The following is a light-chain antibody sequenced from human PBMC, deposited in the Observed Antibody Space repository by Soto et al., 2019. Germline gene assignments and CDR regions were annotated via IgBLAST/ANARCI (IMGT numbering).Light chain of an antibody. V-gene: IGLV1-40*01. CDR1: SSNIGAGYD. CDR2: GNS. CDR3: QSYDSSLSGWV. Sequence: QSVLTQPPPVSGAPGQRVTISCTGSSSNIGAGYDVHWYQPLPGTAPKLLIYGNSNRPSGVPDRFSGSKSGTSASLAITGLQAEDEADYYCQSYDSSLSGWVFGGGTKLTVL. J-gene: IGLJ3*02.